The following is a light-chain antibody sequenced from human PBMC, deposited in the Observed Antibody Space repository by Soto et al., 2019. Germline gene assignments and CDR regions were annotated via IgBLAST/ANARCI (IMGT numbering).Light chain of an antibody. CDR1: SSNIGNNY. J-gene: IGLJ1*01. Sequence: QSVLTQPPSVSAAPGQKVTISCSGSSSNIGNNYVSWYQQLPGTAPKLLIYDNNKRPSGIPDRLSGTKSGTSATLGITGLQTGDEADYYCGTWDSSLSAYVFGTGTKLTVL. CDR3: GTWDSSLSAYV. V-gene: IGLV1-51*01. CDR2: DNN.